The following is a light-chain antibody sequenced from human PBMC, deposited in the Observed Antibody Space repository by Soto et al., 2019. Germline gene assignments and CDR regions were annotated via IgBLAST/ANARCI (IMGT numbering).Light chain of an antibody. J-gene: IGKJ2*01. CDR3: QQYYSYPNT. CDR1: QGISSY. Sequence: AIRMTQSPSSFSASTGDRVTITCRASQGISSYLAWYQQKPGKAPKLLIYAASTLQSVVPSRFSGSGSGTDFTLTISCLQSEDFATYYCQQYYSYPNTFGQGTKLEIK. CDR2: AAS. V-gene: IGKV1-8*01.